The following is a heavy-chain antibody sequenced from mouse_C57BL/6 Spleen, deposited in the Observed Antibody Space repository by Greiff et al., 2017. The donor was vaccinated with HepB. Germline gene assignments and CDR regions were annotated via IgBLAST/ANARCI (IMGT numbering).Heavy chain of an antibody. V-gene: IGHV1-18*01. CDR2: INPNNGGT. CDR3: ALYDYDVAFAY. D-gene: IGHD2-4*01. Sequence: EVQLQQSGPELVKPGASVKIPCKASGYTFTDYNMDWVKQSHGKSLEWIGDINPNNGGTIYNQKFKGKATLTVDKSSSTAYMELRSLTSEDTAVYYCALYDYDVAFAYWGQGTLVTVSA. J-gene: IGHJ3*01. CDR1: GYTFTDYN.